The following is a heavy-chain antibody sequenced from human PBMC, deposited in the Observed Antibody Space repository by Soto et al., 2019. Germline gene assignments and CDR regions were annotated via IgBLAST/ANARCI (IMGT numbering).Heavy chain of an antibody. CDR2: ISASGATT. CDR3: AKWTDTVIEAALAGGAFDI. CDR1: GFSFSTYA. V-gene: IGHV3-23*01. Sequence: EVQLLESGGNLVQPGGSLRLSCAASGFSFSTYALTWVRQAPGKGLEWVSGISASGATTYYADSVKGRFTISRDNSKNTVFLQMTSLRAEDTALYYCAKWTDTVIEAALAGGAFDIWGQGTTVTVSS. J-gene: IGHJ3*02. D-gene: IGHD2-15*01.